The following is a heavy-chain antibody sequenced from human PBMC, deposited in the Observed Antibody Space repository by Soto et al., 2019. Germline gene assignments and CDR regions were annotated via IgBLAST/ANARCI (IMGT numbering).Heavy chain of an antibody. V-gene: IGHV4-59*08. CDR1: GGSISSYY. J-gene: IGHJ4*02. Sequence: QVQLQESGPGLVKPSETLSLTCTVSGGSISSYYWSWIRQPPGKGLEWIGYSYYTGSTNYNPSLKSRVTISVDTPKNQFSLKLGSVTAADPAVYYCARHETLHGDYDHWGQGTLVTVSS. CDR2: SYYTGST. CDR3: ARHETLHGDYDH. D-gene: IGHD4-17*01.